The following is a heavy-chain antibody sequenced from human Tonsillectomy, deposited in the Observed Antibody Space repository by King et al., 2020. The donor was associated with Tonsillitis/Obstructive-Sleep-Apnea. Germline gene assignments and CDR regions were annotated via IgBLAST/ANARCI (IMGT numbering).Heavy chain of an antibody. CDR2: ISYDGSNK. D-gene: IGHD3-3*01. CDR3: ARDTNDDFGSGPYYLDV. Sequence: LQLVQSGGGVVQPGRSLRLSCVASGFTFSNCTIHWVRQAPGKGPEWVAVISYDGSNKYYADSVKGRFTISRDSSKNTLYLQMHSLRREDTAVYYCARDTNDDFGSGPYYLDVCGKGTTVSVSS. CDR1: GFTFSNCT. J-gene: IGHJ6*03. V-gene: IGHV3-30*04.